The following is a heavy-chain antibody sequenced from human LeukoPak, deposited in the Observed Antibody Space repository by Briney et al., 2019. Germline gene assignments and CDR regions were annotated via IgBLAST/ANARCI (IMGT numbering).Heavy chain of an antibody. CDR3: ARVSAGRLHDAFDI. J-gene: IGHJ3*02. CDR1: GFTFSSYS. V-gene: IGHV3-21*01. CDR2: ISSSRSYI. Sequence: GGSLRLSCAASGFTFSSYSMNWVRQAPGKGLEWVSSISSSRSYIYYADSVKGRFTISRDNAKNSLYLQMNSLRAEDTAVYYCARVSAGRLHDAFDIWGQGTMVTVSS.